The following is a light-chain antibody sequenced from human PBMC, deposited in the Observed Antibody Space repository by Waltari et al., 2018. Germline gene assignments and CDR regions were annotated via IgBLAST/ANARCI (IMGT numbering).Light chain of an antibody. V-gene: IGLV2-23*02. CDR1: SSDIGSYNL. Sequence: QSALTQPASVSGSPGQSITISCTGASSDIGSYNLVSWYQQHPGKAPKLMVYDVFYRPAGVSNRSPASKAGNTASLTISGLQAEDEAAYYCCSYAGSYTWVFGGGTKLTVL. CDR3: CSYAGSYTWV. J-gene: IGLJ3*02. CDR2: DVF.